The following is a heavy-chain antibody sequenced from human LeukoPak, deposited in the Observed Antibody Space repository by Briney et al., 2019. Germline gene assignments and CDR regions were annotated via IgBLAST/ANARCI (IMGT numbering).Heavy chain of an antibody. J-gene: IGHJ3*02. Sequence: ASVKVSCKVSGYTLTELSMHWVRQAPGKGLEWMGGFDPEDGETIYAQKFQGRVTMTEDTSTDTAYMELSSLRSKDTAVYYCATAYITMIVVVDLRARGVAFDIWDQGTMVTVSS. CDR1: GYTLTELS. CDR3: ATAYITMIVVVDLRARGVAFDI. CDR2: FDPEDGET. V-gene: IGHV1-24*01. D-gene: IGHD3-22*01.